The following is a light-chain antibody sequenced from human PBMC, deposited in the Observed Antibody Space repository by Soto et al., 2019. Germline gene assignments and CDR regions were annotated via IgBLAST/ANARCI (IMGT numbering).Light chain of an antibody. CDR1: QTINIW. Sequence: DIQMTQSPSTLSASVGDRVTITCRASQTINIWLAWYQQKPGKAPKLLIHKASSLESGVPSGFSGSGSGTEFTLTITSLQPDDFATYYCQQSHSTPTYTFGQGTKLEIK. V-gene: IGKV1-5*03. J-gene: IGKJ2*01. CDR3: QQSHSTPTYT. CDR2: KAS.